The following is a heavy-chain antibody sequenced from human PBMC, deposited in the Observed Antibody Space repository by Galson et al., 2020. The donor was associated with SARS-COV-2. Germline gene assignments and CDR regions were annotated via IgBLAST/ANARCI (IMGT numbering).Heavy chain of an antibody. J-gene: IGHJ6*03. CDR1: GFTFSSYA. CDR3: AKYGDDWYWPFYQQGLHYYYMDV. CDR2: VSGSGGST. D-gene: IGHD2-21*02. V-gene: IGHV3-23*01. Sequence: GGSLRLSCAASGFTFSSYAMSWVRQAPGKGLVWVSVVSGSGGSTYYADSVKGRFAISRDNSRDTLYLQMNSLRAEDTAVYYCAKYGDDWYWPFYQQGLHYYYMDVWGKGTTVTVSS.